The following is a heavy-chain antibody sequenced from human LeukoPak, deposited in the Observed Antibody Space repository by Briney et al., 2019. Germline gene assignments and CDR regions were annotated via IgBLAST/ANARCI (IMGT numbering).Heavy chain of an antibody. CDR2: LSSSSSNI. D-gene: IGHD3-16*02. Sequence: PGGSLRLSCTASGFTFSSYTMNWVRQAPGKGLEWVSSLSSSSSNIYNADSVKGRFTISRDNAKNSLYLQMNSLRAEDTAVYYCARDYRYFTYWGQGTLVTVSS. CDR3: ARDYRYFTY. J-gene: IGHJ4*02. CDR1: GFTFSSYT. V-gene: IGHV3-21*01.